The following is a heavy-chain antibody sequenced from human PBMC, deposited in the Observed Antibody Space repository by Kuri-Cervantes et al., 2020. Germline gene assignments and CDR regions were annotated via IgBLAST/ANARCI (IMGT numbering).Heavy chain of an antibody. CDR2: ISGSGGSI. Sequence: GGSLRLSCAASGFTFSSYSMNWVRQAPGKGLEWVSAISGSGGSIYYADSVRGRFTISRDEGKGELYLQMNSLRVEDTAVYYCARGIDDYAPAVDIWGQGTAVTVSS. CDR1: GFTFSSYS. D-gene: IGHD4-17*01. V-gene: IGHV3-21*06. CDR3: ARGIDDYAPAVDI. J-gene: IGHJ3*02.